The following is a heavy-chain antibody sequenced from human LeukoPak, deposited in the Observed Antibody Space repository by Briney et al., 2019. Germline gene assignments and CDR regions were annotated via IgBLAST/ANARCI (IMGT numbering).Heavy chain of an antibody. V-gene: IGHV1-2*06. J-gene: IGHJ4*02. Sequence: GASVKVSCKASGYTFTGYYMHRVRQAPGQGPEWMGRLNPNTGHAVYAFKFQGRVTITRDTSSNTAYMEVTRLTSDDTALYYCAKDRDGADRIVLWGQGTLVTVSS. D-gene: IGHD5-24*01. CDR1: GYTFTGYY. CDR3: AKDRDGADRIVL. CDR2: LNPNTGHA.